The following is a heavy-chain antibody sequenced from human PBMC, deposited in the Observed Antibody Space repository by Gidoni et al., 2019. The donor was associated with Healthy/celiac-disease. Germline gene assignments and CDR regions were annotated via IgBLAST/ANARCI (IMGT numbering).Heavy chain of an antibody. V-gene: IGHV1-3*01. CDR2: INAGKGNT. Sequence: QVQLVQSGAEVKKPGASVKVSCKASGYTFTSYAMHWVRQAPGQRLEWMGLINAGKGNTKYSQKCQRRGTITRDTSASTAYMELSSLRSEDTAVYYCAREEVVVAATSYYYGMDVWGQGTTVTVSS. D-gene: IGHD2-15*01. CDR1: GYTFTSYA. CDR3: AREEVVVAATSYYYGMDV. J-gene: IGHJ6*02.